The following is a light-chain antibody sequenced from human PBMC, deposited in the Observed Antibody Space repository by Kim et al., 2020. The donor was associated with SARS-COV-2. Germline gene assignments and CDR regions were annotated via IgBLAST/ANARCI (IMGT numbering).Light chain of an antibody. Sequence: SPGERATLSCRASQSVRNNYLAWYQQKPGQAPRLLIYGASSRAAGIPDRVSGSGSGTDFTRTISRLVPEDFAVYCCQQYGVSPFTFGPGTKVDIK. CDR3: QQYGVSPFT. V-gene: IGKV3-20*01. CDR1: QSVRNNY. CDR2: GAS. J-gene: IGKJ3*01.